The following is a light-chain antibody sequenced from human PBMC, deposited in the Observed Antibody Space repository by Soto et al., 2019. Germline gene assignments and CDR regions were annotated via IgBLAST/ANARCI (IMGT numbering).Light chain of an antibody. V-gene: IGLV2-14*01. Sequence: QSVLTQPASVSGSPGQSITISCTGTSSDVGGYNYVSWYQHHPGKAPKLMIYEVSNRPSGVSNRFSGSKSGNTASLTISGLQAEDEADYYCSSYTSSTLVFGGGTKVTVL. CDR2: EVS. CDR3: SSYTSSTLV. J-gene: IGLJ3*02. CDR1: SSDVGGYNY.